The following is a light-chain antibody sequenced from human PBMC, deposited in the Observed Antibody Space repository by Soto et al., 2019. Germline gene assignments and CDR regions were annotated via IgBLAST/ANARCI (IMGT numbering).Light chain of an antibody. J-gene: IGKJ1*01. Sequence: ETVLTQSPDTLSLSPGERATLSCRASPSVSSSYLAWYQQKPGQAPRLLIYGASIRATGIPDRFGGGGSGTDFTLTISRLEPEDFAVYYCQQSGTSPKTFGQGTKVEIK. CDR3: QQSGTSPKT. CDR2: GAS. V-gene: IGKV3-20*01. CDR1: PSVSSSY.